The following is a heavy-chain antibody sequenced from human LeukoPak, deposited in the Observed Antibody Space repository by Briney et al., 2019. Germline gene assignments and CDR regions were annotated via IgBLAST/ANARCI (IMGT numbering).Heavy chain of an antibody. V-gene: IGHV3-21*01. CDR3: ARDYDSSGYYPSYYFDY. Sequence: PGGSLRLSCAASGFTFSSYSMNWVRQAPGKGLEWVSSISSSSSYIYYADSVKGRFTISRDNAKNSLYLQMNSLRAEDTAVYYCARDYDSSGYYPSYYFDYWGQGTLVTVSS. CDR2: ISSSSSYI. CDR1: GFTFSSYS. D-gene: IGHD3-22*01. J-gene: IGHJ4*02.